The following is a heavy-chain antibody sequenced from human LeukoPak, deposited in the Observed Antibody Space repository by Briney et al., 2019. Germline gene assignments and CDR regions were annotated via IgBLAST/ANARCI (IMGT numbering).Heavy chain of an antibody. CDR1: GGTFSSYA. Sequence: ASVKVPCKASGGTFSSYAISWVRQAPGQGLEWMGRIIPILGIANYAQKFQGRVTITADKSTSTAYMELSSLRSEDTAVYYCARAGATWPDRDYGMDVWGQGTTVTVSS. J-gene: IGHJ6*02. CDR2: IIPILGIA. CDR3: ARAGATWPDRDYGMDV. D-gene: IGHD1-26*01. V-gene: IGHV1-69*04.